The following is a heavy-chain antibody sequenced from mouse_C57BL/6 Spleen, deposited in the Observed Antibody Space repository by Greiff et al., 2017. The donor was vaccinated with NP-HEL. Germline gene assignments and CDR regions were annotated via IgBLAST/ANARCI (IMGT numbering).Heavy chain of an antibody. Sequence: QVQLKESGPGLVQPSQSLSITCTVSGFSLTSYGVHWVRQPPGKGLEWLGVIWSGGSTDYNAAFISRLSISKDNSKSQVFFKMNSLQADDTAIYYCAKKNYYGSREGYAMDYWGQGTSVTVSS. CDR2: IWSGGST. CDR1: GFSLTSYG. J-gene: IGHJ4*01. V-gene: IGHV2-4*01. CDR3: AKKNYYGSREGYAMDY. D-gene: IGHD1-1*01.